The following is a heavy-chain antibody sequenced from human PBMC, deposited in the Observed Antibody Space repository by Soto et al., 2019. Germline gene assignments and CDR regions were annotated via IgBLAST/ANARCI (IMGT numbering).Heavy chain of an antibody. CDR1: GGTFSSYT. D-gene: IGHD2-15*01. J-gene: IGHJ4*02. CDR3: ARGRGGRGDY. Sequence: QVQLVQSGAEVKKPGSSVKVSCKASGGTFSSYTINWVRQAPGQGLEWMGMIIPILGIANYAQKFQDRVTITADKSTSPAYMELSSLRSEDTAVDYCARGRGGRGDYWGQGTLVTVSS. CDR2: IIPILGIA. V-gene: IGHV1-69*02.